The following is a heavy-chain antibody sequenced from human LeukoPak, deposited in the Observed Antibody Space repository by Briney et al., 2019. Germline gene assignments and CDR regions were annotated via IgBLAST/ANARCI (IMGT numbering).Heavy chain of an antibody. CDR2: IYPGDSDT. D-gene: IGHD1-14*01. V-gene: IGHV5-51*01. Sequence: GESLQISCQGSGYSFTSYWIGWVRQMPGKGLEWMGIIYPGDSDTRYSPSFQGQVTTSADKSISTAYLQWSSLKASDTAMYYCARHSSTDEGYYYYGMDVWGQGTTVTVSS. CDR3: ARHSSTDEGYYYYGMDV. J-gene: IGHJ6*02. CDR1: GYSFTSYW.